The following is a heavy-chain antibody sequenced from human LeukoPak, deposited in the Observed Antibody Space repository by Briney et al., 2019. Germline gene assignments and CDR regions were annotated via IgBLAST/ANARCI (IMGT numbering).Heavy chain of an antibody. D-gene: IGHD3-3*01. Sequence: GGSLRLSCAASEFSVGSNYMTWVRQAPGKGLEWVGFTKNKTNHGSTEYAASVKGRSTISRDDSKSIAQLQMNSLKTEDTAVYYYTRDGLGGRFLEWLSEYYYYYMDVWGKGTTVTVSS. CDR1: EFSVGSNY. V-gene: IGHV3-22*01. CDR3: TRDGLGGRFLEWLSEYYYYYMDV. J-gene: IGHJ6*03. CDR2: TKNKTNHGST.